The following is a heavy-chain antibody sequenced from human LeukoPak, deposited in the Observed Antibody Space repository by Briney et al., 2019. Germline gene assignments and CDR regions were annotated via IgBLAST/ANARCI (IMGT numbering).Heavy chain of an antibody. CDR2: ITWNSGKI. CDR1: GFTFDDYA. V-gene: IGHV3-9*01. CDR3: TKDVGSSGWYYFDY. D-gene: IGHD6-19*01. Sequence: GGSLRLSCAASGFTFDDYAMHWVRQGPGKGLEWVSGITWNSGKIGYADSVKGRFTISRDNSKNSLYPQMNSLRTEDTALYYCTKDVGSSGWYYFDYWGQGTLVTVSS. J-gene: IGHJ4*02.